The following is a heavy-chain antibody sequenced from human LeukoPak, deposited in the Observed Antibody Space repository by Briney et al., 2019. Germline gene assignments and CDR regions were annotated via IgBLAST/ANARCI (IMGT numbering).Heavy chain of an antibody. CDR1: GFTFSRYE. CDR3: ARETYGSGSYSYFAY. D-gene: IGHD3-10*01. V-gene: IGHV3-48*03. Sequence: GGSLRLSCAASGFTFSRYEMKWVRQAPGKGLEWVSYISSSGSTIYYADSVKGRFTISRDNAKNSLYLQMNSLRAEDTAVYYCARETYGSGSYSYFAYWGQGTLVTVSS. J-gene: IGHJ4*02. CDR2: ISSSGSTI.